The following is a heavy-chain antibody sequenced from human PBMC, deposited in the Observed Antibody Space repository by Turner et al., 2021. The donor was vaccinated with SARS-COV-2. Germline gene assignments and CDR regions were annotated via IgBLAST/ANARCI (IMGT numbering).Heavy chain of an antibody. D-gene: IGHD5-18*01. V-gene: IGHV4-39*01. CDR2: SYYSVIT. CDR1: GGSLSSSSYY. Sequence: LKLQESDPGLVKPSETMSLNCTVSGGSLSSSSYYWGWIRQRPGKVLEWIVCSYYSVITYDNTSLKSRFTISVVTSKNQFSLKLSSVTAADTAVYYCARLMDTAMDYYGMDVWGQGTTVTVSS. J-gene: IGHJ6*02. CDR3: ARLMDTAMDYYGMDV.